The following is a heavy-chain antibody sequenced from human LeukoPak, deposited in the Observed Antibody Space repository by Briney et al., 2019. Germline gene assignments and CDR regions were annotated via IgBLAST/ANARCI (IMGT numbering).Heavy chain of an antibody. J-gene: IGHJ4*02. Sequence: GASVKVSCKASGGTFSSYAISWVRQAPGQGLEWMGGIIPIFGTANYAQKFQGRVTITADESTSTAYMELSSLRSEDTAVYYCARVFGNLYYFDYWGQGTLVTVSA. CDR1: GGTFSSYA. CDR3: ARVFGNLYYFDY. CDR2: IIPIFGTA. V-gene: IGHV1-69*13. D-gene: IGHD3-3*01.